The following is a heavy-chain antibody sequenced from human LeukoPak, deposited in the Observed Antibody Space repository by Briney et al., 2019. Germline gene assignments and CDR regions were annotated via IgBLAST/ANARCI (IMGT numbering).Heavy chain of an antibody. CDR3: STWIDLYDY. D-gene: IGHD2-2*03. CDR1: GFTFTDAW. Sequence: GGSPRLSCVASGFTFTDAWMTWVRQAPGKGLEWVGRIRSKTDGGTTDYAAAVKGRFIISRDDSRNTFYLQMNSLTTEDTAVYYCSTWIDLYDYWGQGTLVTVS. J-gene: IGHJ4*02. CDR2: IRSKTDGGTT. V-gene: IGHV3-15*01.